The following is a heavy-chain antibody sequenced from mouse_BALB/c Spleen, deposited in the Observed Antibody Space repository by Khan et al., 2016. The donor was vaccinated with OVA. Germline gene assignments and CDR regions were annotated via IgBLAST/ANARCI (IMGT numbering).Heavy chain of an antibody. Sequence: QVQLKESGPDLVAPSQSLSITCTVSGFSLTSYAIHWVRQPPGKGLEWLVVIWSDGSTTYNSALKPRLSISKDNSKSQVFLKINSLQTDDTAMYYCARHQFPLSMDSWGQGTSVTVSS. CDR3: ARHQFPLSMDS. CDR1: GFSLTSYA. CDR2: IWSDGST. V-gene: IGHV2-6-2*01. J-gene: IGHJ4*01.